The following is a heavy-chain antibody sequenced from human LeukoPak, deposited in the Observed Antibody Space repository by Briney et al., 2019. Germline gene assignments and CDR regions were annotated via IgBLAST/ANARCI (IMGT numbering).Heavy chain of an antibody. J-gene: IGHJ4*02. D-gene: IGHD2-2*01. CDR1: GFTFSSYG. CDR3: AKTAGSQLAGGNYFDY. V-gene: IGHV3-30*02. CDR2: IRYDGSNK. Sequence: PGGSLRLSCAASGFTFSSYGMHWVRQAPGKGLEWVAFIRYDGSNKYYADSVKGRFTISRDNSKNTLYLQMNSLRAEDTAVYYCAKTAGSQLAGGNYFDYWGQGTLVTVSS.